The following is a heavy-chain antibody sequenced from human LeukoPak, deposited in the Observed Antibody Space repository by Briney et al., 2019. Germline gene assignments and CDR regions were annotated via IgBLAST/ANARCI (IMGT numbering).Heavy chain of an antibody. J-gene: IGHJ3*02. V-gene: IGHV4-61*01. CDR1: GYSISSGYS. CDR2: IYYSGST. CDR3: ARARMDDLPGYAFDI. D-gene: IGHD3-9*01. Sequence: SETLSLTCTVSGYSISSGYSWSWIRQPPGKGLEYIGFIYYSGSTNYNPSLKSRVTISVDTSKNQFSLKLTSVTAADTAVYYCARARMDDLPGYAFDIWGQGTMVTVSS.